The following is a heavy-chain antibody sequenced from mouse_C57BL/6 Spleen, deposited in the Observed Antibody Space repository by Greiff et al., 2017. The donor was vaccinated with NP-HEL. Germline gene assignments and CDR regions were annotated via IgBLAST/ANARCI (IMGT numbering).Heavy chain of an antibody. CDR2: IDPEDGAT. J-gene: IGHJ4*01. V-gene: IGHV14-2*01. Sequence: EVQGVESGAELVKPGASVKLSCTASGFNIKDYYMHWVKQRTEQGLEWIGRIDPEDGATKYAPKFQGKATITADTSSNTAYLQLSSLTSEDTAVYYCARWDYDYDDRAMDYWGQGTSVTVSS. CDR1: GFNIKDYY. CDR3: ARWDYDYDDRAMDY. D-gene: IGHD2-4*01.